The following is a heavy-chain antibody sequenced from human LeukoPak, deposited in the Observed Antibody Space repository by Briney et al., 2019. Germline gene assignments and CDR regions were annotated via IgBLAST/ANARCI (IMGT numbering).Heavy chain of an antibody. Sequence: PGGSLRLSCAASGFTFSSYVMHWVRQAPGKGLEWVSSISSSSSYIYYADSVKGRFTISRDNAKNSLYLQMNSLRAEDTAVYYCARVESSTYYYDSSGYYYFDYWGQGTLVTVSS. V-gene: IGHV3-21*01. CDR2: ISSSSSYI. CDR3: ARVESSTYYYDSSGYYYFDY. CDR1: GFTFSSYV. J-gene: IGHJ4*02. D-gene: IGHD3-22*01.